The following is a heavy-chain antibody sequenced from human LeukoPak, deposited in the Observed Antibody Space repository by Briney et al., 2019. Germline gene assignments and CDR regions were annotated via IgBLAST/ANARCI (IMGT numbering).Heavy chain of an antibody. Sequence: ASVKVSCKASGYTFIGYYMHWVRQAPGQGREWMGWSNPNSGGTNYAQKFQGRVTMTRDTSINTAYMELSSLTSDDTAVYYCAKGKGSGSYFPLDYWGQGTPVTVSS. V-gene: IGHV1-2*02. CDR3: AKGKGSGSYFPLDY. CDR1: GYTFIGYY. J-gene: IGHJ4*02. D-gene: IGHD1-26*01. CDR2: SNPNSGGT.